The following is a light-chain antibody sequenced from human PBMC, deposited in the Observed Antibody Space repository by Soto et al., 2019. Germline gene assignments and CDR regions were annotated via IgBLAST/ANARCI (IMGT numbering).Light chain of an antibody. V-gene: IGLV2-14*01. Sequence: QSALTQPASVSGSPGQSITISCTGTSSDVGGYNYVSWYQQHPGKAPKFMIYDVSNRPSGVSSRFSGSKSGNTASLTISGLQAEGEADYYCSSYTSTSTYVIFGEGTQLTVL. J-gene: IGLJ2*01. CDR1: SSDVGGYNY. CDR3: SSYTSTSTYVI. CDR2: DVS.